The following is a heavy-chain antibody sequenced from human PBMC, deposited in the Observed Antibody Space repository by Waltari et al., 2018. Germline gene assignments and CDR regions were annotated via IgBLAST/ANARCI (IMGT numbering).Heavy chain of an antibody. CDR3: ARGGVYAIRWFDP. J-gene: IGHJ5*02. Sequence: QLQLQESGPGLVKPSETLSLTCTVSGGSISSSSYYWGWIRQPPGKGLEWIGYIYYSGSTNYNPSLKSRVTISVDTSKNQFSLKLSSVTAADTAVYYCARGGVYAIRWFDPWGQGTLVTVSS. V-gene: IGHV4-61*05. CDR1: GGSISSSSYY. CDR2: IYYSGST. D-gene: IGHD2-8*01.